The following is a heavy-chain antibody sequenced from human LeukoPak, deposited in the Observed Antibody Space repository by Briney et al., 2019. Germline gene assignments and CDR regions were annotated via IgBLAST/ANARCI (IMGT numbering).Heavy chain of an antibody. Sequence: SQTLSLTCTVSGGSISSGGYYWSWIRQHPGKGLEWIGYIYYSGSTYDNPSLKSRVTISADTSKNQFSLKLSSVTAADTAVYYCARVDFWSGYYAYGMDVWGQGTTVTVSS. J-gene: IGHJ6*02. D-gene: IGHD3-3*01. CDR2: IYYSGST. CDR3: ARVDFWSGYYAYGMDV. CDR1: GGSISSGGYY. V-gene: IGHV4-31*03.